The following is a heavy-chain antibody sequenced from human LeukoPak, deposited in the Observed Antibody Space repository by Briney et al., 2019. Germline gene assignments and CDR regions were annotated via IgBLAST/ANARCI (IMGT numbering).Heavy chain of an antibody. CDR3: AKGPIWFGEYNFDYYYGMDV. J-gene: IGHJ6*02. D-gene: IGHD3-10*01. CDR1: GFTFSNAW. Sequence: AGGSLRLSCAASGFTFSNAWMSWVRQAPGKGLEWVSVIYSGGSTYYADSVKGRFTISRDNSKNTLYLQMNSLRAEDTAVYYCAKGPIWFGEYNFDYYYGMDVWGQGTTVTVSS. CDR2: IYSGGST. V-gene: IGHV3-66*01.